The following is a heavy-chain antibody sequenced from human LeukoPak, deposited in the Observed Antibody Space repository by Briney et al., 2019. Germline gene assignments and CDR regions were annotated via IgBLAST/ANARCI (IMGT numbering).Heavy chain of an antibody. D-gene: IGHD2-2*01. CDR1: GFTFSSYS. CDR3: AGEGHYCSSTSCYTDY. Sequence: GGSLRLSCAASGFTFSSYSMNWVRQAPGKGLEWVSSISSSSSYIYYADSVKGQFTISRDNAKNSLYLQMNSLRAEDTAVYYCAGEGHYCSSTSCYTDYWGQGTLVTVSS. J-gene: IGHJ4*02. CDR2: ISSSSSYI. V-gene: IGHV3-21*01.